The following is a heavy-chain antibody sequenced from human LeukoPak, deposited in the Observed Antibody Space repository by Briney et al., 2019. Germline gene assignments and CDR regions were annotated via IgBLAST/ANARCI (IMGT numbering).Heavy chain of an antibody. D-gene: IGHD4-17*01. CDR1: GASINNYY. CDR2: VYHTGAS. Sequence: SETLSLTCSVSGASINNYYWTWIRQPPEKGLEWIGYVYHTGASGYHPSLKSRVAMSLDTSKNQVSLNLRSVTAADTAVYYCARGGRSHYGDYLNGMDVWGQGTTVTVSS. CDR3: ARGGRSHYGDYLNGMDV. V-gene: IGHV4-59*12. J-gene: IGHJ6*02.